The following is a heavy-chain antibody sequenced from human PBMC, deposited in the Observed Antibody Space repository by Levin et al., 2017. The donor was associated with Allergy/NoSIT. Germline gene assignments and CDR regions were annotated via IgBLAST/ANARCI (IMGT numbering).Heavy chain of an antibody. Sequence: GGSLRLSCAASGFTFSSYWMSWVRQAPGKGLEWVANIKQDGSEKYYVDSVKGRFTISRDNAKNSLYLQMNSLRAEDTAVYYCARLPRYCSSTNCYGFFDVDYWGQGTLVTVSS. V-gene: IGHV3-7*01. CDR1: GFTFSSYW. J-gene: IGHJ4*02. CDR3: ARLPRYCSSTNCYGFFDVDY. D-gene: IGHD2-2*01. CDR2: IKQDGSEK.